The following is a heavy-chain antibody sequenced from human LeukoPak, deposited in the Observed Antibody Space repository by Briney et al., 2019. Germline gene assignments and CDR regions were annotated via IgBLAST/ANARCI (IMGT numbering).Heavy chain of an antibody. Sequence: PSETLSLTCAVYGGSFSGYYWSWIRQPPGKGLEWIGEINHSGSTNYNPSLKSRVTISVDTSKNQFSLKLSSVTAADTAVYYCARVEVATILDWFDPWGQGTLVTVSS. CDR3: ARVEVATILDWFDP. D-gene: IGHD5-12*01. CDR1: GGSFSGYY. J-gene: IGHJ5*02. CDR2: INHSGST. V-gene: IGHV4-34*01.